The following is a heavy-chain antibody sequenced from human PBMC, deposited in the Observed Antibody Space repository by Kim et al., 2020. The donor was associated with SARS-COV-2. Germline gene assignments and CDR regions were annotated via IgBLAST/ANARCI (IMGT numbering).Heavy chain of an antibody. D-gene: IGHD6-6*01. J-gene: IGHJ4*02. CDR3: ATIAARVFDDY. CDR1: GGSFSGYY. Sequence: SETLSLTCAVYGGSFSGYYWSWIRQPPGKGLEWIGEINHSGSTNYNPSLKSRVTISVDTSKNQFSLKLSSVTAADTAVYYCATIAARVFDDYWGQGTLVTVSS. CDR2: INHSGST. V-gene: IGHV4-34*01.